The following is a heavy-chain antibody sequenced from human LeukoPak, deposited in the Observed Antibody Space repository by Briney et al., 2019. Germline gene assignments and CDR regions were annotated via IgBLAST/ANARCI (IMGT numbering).Heavy chain of an antibody. V-gene: IGHV3-64*01. CDR1: GFTFSSYA. Sequence: GGSLRLSCAASGFTFSSYAMHWVRQAPGKGLEYVSAISSNGGSTYYANSVKGRFTISRDNSKNTLYLQMNSLRAEDTAVYYCAREQLHYYYYGMDVWGQGTTVTVSS. CDR3: AREQLHYYYYGMDV. J-gene: IGHJ6*02. D-gene: IGHD6-6*01. CDR2: ISSNGGST.